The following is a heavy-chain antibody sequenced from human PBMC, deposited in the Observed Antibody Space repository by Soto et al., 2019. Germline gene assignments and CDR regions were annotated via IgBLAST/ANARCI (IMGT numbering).Heavy chain of an antibody. CDR2: INAGGDYA. Sequence: DVQLLDSGGGLVQPGGSLRLSCAASKFSFRSHAMGWVRQAPGKGLDWVSVINAGGDYAYYKDSVKGRFTISRDESTNTLYLPMNSLRAEDPGVYYCARFRVAATTPHGLDVWGPGTQVNVSS. V-gene: IGHV3-23*01. D-gene: IGHD2-15*01. CDR1: KFSFRSHA. CDR3: ARFRVAATTPHGLDV. J-gene: IGHJ6*02.